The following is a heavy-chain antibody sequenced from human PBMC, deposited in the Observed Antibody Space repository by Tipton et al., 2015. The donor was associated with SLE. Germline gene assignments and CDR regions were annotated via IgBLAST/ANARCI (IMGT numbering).Heavy chain of an antibody. CDR2: INHSGNT. J-gene: IGHJ4*02. CDR3: ARVGITMVRGHFDY. V-gene: IGHV4-34*01. Sequence: TLSLTCAVYGGSFSGYYWSWIRQPPGKGLEWIGEINHSGNTNYNPSLASRVTISLDTSKNQFSLKLSSVTAADTAVYYCARVGITMVRGHFDYWGQGTLVTVSS. CDR1: GGSFSGYY. D-gene: IGHD3-10*01.